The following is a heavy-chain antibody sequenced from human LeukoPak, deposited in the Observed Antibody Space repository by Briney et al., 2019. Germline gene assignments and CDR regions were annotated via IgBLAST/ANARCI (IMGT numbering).Heavy chain of an antibody. CDR1: GYSFTSYW. J-gene: IGHJ3*02. D-gene: IGHD5-24*01. CDR2: IYPGDSDT. Sequence: GEPLKISSKGSGYSFTSYWIGWVRQMPGKGLELMGIIYPGDSDTSYSPSFEGQVTISADKSISTAYLQWSSLKASDTAMYYCARRDGYGAYDIWGQGTMVTVSS. V-gene: IGHV5-51*01. CDR3: ARRDGYGAYDI.